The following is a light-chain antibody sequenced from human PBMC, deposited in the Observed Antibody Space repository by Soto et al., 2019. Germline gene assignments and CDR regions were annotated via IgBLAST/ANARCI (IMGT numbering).Light chain of an antibody. CDR1: RNIDRW. CDR2: DAS. CDR3: QHCDTYWA. V-gene: IGKV1-5*01. Sequence: DIQMTQSPSTLSASLGDRVTITCRASRNIDRWLAWYQQKPGKAPRLLIYDASTLETGVPSRFSGGGSGTEFTLTISSLQPDDNATYYCQHCDTYWAFGQGTKVEVE. J-gene: IGKJ1*01.